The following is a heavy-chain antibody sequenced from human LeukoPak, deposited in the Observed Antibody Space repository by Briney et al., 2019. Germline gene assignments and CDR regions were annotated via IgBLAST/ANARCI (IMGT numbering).Heavy chain of an antibody. CDR1: GYNFTNYW. J-gene: IGHJ4*02. D-gene: IGHD2-2*01. CDR3: ARQRTVIPAAPSDY. V-gene: IGHV5-51*01. CDR2: IYPDESDS. Sequence: GESLNISCQGSGYNFTNYWILWVRQMPGKGLEWPGIIYPDESDSRYSPSFRGQVTMSADQSVTTAYLYWRSLKASDSAIYYCARQRTVIPAAPSDYWGQGTLVTVAS.